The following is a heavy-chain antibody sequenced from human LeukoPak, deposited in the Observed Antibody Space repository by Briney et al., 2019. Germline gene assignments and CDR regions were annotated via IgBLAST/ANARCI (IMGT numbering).Heavy chain of an antibody. CDR1: GGSISSSSYY. D-gene: IGHD3-10*01. Sequence: SETLSLTCTVSGGSISSSSYYWGWIRQPPGKGLEWIGSIYYSGSTYYTPSLKSRVTISVDTSKNQFSLKLSSVTAADTAVYYCARLPPGWFGESIDYWGQGTLVTVSS. J-gene: IGHJ4*02. CDR2: IYYSGST. CDR3: ARLPPGWFGESIDY. V-gene: IGHV4-39*01.